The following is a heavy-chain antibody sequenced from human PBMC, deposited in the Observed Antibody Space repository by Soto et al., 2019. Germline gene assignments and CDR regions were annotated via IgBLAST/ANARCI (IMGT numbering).Heavy chain of an antibody. CDR3: ARAVHTMIQGVRFRVDQ. CDR1: GYTFTAYY. CDR2: INPNGGGT. V-gene: IGHV1-2*02. J-gene: IGHJ4*02. D-gene: IGHD3-10*01. Sequence: QVQLVQSGAEMKKPGASVKVSCESSGYTFTAYYIHWVRQAPGHGLEWMGWINPNGGGTKYAQKFQGRVTMTRDTSINTAYMELTRLTPDDTAVYYCARAVHTMIQGVRFRVDQWGQGTLVTVSS.